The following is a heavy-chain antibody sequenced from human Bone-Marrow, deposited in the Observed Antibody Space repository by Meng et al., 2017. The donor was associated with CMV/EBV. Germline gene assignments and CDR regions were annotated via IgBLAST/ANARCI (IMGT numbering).Heavy chain of an antibody. J-gene: IGHJ4*02. D-gene: IGHD3-10*01. V-gene: IGHV3-30*02. Sequence: GESLKISCAASGFTFSSYGMHWVRQAPGKGLEWVTFIQYDGNNKYYADSVKARFTISRDNSKNIMYLQMSSLRAEDTAVYYCAKDLDSHGSQVSDSWGQGTLVTVSS. CDR1: GFTFSSYG. CDR2: IQYDGNNK. CDR3: AKDLDSHGSQVSDS.